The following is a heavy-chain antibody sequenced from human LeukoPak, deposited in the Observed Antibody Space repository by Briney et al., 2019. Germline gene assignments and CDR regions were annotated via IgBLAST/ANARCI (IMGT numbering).Heavy chain of an antibody. CDR2: FIPILGIA. V-gene: IGHV1-69*04. Sequence: ASVKVSCKASGGTFSSYAISWGRQPPGQGLEWRGRFIPILGIANYAQKFQGRVTITADKSTSTAYMELSSLRSEDTAVYYCARNPHYDSSGYSLDYWGQGTLVTVSS. D-gene: IGHD3-22*01. CDR3: ARNPHYDSSGYSLDY. CDR1: GGTFSSYA. J-gene: IGHJ4*02.